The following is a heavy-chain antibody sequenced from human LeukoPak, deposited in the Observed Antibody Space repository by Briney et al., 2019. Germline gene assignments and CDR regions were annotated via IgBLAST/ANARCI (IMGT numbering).Heavy chain of an antibody. J-gene: IGHJ4*02. CDR2: ISASGGST. D-gene: IGHD6-13*01. Sequence: GGSLRLSCAASGFTFSTHAMSWVRQAPGKGLEWVSDISASGGSTYYADSVKGRLTVSRDNSKNTLYLQMSSLRADDTAVYYRAKGPRQQLVTRFDDGGQGTLVTVSS. CDR1: GFTFSTHA. V-gene: IGHV3-23*01. CDR3: AKGPRQQLVTRFDD.